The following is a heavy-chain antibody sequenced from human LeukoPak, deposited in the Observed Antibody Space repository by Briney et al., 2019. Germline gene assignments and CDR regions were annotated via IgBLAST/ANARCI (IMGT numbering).Heavy chain of an antibody. J-gene: IGHJ6*02. Sequence: GGSLRLSCAASGFTFSSYSMNWVRQAPGKGLEWVSSISSSSSYIYYADSVKGRFTISRDNAKNSLYLQMNSLRAEDTAVYYCARALWSGPVYYGMDVWGQGTTVTVSS. D-gene: IGHD3-10*01. CDR1: GFTFSSYS. CDR2: ISSSSSYI. CDR3: ARALWSGPVYYGMDV. V-gene: IGHV3-21*06.